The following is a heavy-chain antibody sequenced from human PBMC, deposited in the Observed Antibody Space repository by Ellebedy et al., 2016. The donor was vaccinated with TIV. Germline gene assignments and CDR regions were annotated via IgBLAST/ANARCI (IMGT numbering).Heavy chain of an antibody. V-gene: IGHV1-69*13. CDR3: AAGYYYDSSGYYHITRRYFDY. CDR2: IIPIFGTA. CDR1: GGTFSSYA. D-gene: IGHD3-22*01. Sequence: SVKVSCXASGGTFSSYAISWVRQAPGQGLEWMGGIIPIFGTANYAQKFQGRVTITADESTSTAYMELSSLRSEDTAVYYCAAGYYYDSSGYYHITRRYFDYWGQGTLVTVSS. J-gene: IGHJ4*02.